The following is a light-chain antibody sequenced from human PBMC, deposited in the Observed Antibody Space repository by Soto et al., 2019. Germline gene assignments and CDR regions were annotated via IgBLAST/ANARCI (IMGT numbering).Light chain of an antibody. CDR1: QDISKY. V-gene: IGKV1-33*01. CDR3: QQYDNLLALT. Sequence: DIQMTQSPSSLSASVGDRVTIACQASQDISKYLNWYQFRPGQAPKLLIYDASNLETGVPSRFRGSGSGTHFTLTIISLRPEDVATYYCQQYDNLLALTFGGGTKVQIK. CDR2: DAS. J-gene: IGKJ4*01.